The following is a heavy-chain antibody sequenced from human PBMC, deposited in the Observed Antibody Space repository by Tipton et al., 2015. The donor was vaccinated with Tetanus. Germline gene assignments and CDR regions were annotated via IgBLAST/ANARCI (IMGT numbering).Heavy chain of an antibody. Sequence: TLSLTCTVSGDSLSNGDYYWSWIRQPPGKGLESIGYIYYSGSTYYNPSLKSRVTISVDTSKNQFSLRLSSVTAADTAVYYCARXHGIXXXXMXXYYXXXXXXXXTTVTVSX. J-gene: IGHJ6*01. CDR3: ARXHGIXXXXMXXYYXXXX. CDR2: IYYSGST. CDR1: GDSLSNGDYY. V-gene: IGHV4-30-4*01. D-gene: IGHD1-26*01.